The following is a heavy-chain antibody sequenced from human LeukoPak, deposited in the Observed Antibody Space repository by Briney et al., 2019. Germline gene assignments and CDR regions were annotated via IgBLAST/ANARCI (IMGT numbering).Heavy chain of an antibody. CDR1: GYTFTSYA. CDR2: INAGNGNT. V-gene: IGHV1-3*01. J-gene: IGHJ5*02. CDR3: ARDSAIWQQLVRGWFDP. D-gene: IGHD6-13*01. Sequence: GASVKVSWKASGYTFTSYAMHWVRQAPGQRLEWMGWINAGNGNTKYSQKFQGRVTITRDTSASTAYMELSSLRSEDTAVYYCARDSAIWQQLVRGWFDPWGQGTLVTVSS.